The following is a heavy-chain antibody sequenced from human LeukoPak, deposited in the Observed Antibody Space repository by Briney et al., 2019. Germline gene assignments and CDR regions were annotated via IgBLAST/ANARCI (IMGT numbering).Heavy chain of an antibody. Sequence: KPSETLSLTCTVSSYSICCGYDRGWIRQPPGEGVGWIGNVCQRWITYYNASLKSGVIISVDTSKNQFPLKLNSVTAADTAVYYCARRYSNSYFDYWGQGTLVTVSS. V-gene: IGHV4-38-2*02. CDR2: VCQRWIT. J-gene: IGHJ4*02. CDR1: SYSICCGYD. CDR3: ARRYSNSYFDY. D-gene: IGHD4-11*01.